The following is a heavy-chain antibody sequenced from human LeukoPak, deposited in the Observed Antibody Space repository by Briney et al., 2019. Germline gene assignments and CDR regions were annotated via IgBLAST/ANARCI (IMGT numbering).Heavy chain of an antibody. D-gene: IGHD3-10*01. V-gene: IGHV1-18*04. J-gene: IGHJ4*02. CDR1: GYTFTSYG. CDR3: ARESRYYGSGSFDY. Sequence: ASVKASCKASGYTFTSYGISWVRQAPGQGLEWMGWISAYNGNTNYAQKLQGRVTMTTDTSTSTAYMELRSLRSDDTAVYYCARESRYYGSGSFDYWGQGTLVTVSS. CDR2: ISAYNGNT.